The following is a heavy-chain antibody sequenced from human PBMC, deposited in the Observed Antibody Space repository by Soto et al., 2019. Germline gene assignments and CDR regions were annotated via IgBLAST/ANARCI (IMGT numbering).Heavy chain of an antibody. Sequence: QLLQSGGGLVQPGGSLTLSCAASGFTFGTTDMSWVRQAHGEGLEWVSTIDGSGGITYYANSVKGRFTIPRDNSRNTVYLQMISLRGDDTALYYCVKNSGWFNTWGQGALVTVSS. CDR3: VKNSGWFNT. J-gene: IGHJ5*02. D-gene: IGHD3-10*01. CDR2: IDGSGGIT. CDR1: GFTFGTTD. V-gene: IGHV3-23*01.